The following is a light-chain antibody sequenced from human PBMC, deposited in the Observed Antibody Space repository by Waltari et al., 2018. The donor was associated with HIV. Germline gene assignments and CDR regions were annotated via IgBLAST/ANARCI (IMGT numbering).Light chain of an antibody. V-gene: IGLV3-25*03. CDR2: KDS. Sequence: SYELTQPPSVSVSPGQTARIPCSGDALENQTAYWFQQKPGQAPVLFIYKDSERPSGIPARFSGSRSGTTVMLTISGVQAEDEADYYCQSVDSSRIWVFGGGTKLTVL. CDR1: ALENQT. CDR3: QSVDSSRIWV. J-gene: IGLJ3*02.